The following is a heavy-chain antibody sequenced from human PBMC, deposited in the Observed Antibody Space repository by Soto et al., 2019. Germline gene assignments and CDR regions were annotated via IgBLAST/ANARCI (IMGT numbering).Heavy chain of an antibody. D-gene: IGHD2-15*01. J-gene: IGHJ4*02. CDR2: IYYSGST. V-gene: IGHV4-59*01. CDR1: GGSISSYY. Sequence: QVQLQESGPGLVKPSETLSLTCTVSGGSISSYYWSWIRQPPGKGLEWIGYIYYSGSTHYNPSLKNRVTRAADTSKNQFSLKLSSVTAADTAVYYCARGGGSPDYWGQGTLVTVSS. CDR3: ARGGGSPDY.